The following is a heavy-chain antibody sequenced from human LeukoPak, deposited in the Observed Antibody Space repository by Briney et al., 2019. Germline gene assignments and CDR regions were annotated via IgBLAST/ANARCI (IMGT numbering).Heavy chain of an antibody. CDR1: GGSISSSSYY. CDR3: ARSHSSGSGTGGYYFDY. J-gene: IGHJ4*02. Sequence: PSETLSLTCTVSGGSISSSSYYWGWIRQPAGKGLEWIGRIYTSGSTNYNPSLKSRVTMSVDTSKNQFSLKLSSVTAADTAVYYCARSHSSGSGTGGYYFDYWGQGTLVTVSS. V-gene: IGHV4-61*02. CDR2: IYTSGST. D-gene: IGHD1-26*01.